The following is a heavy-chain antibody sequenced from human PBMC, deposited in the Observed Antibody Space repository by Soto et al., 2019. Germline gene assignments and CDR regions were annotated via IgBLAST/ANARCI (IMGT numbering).Heavy chain of an antibody. CDR3: ARDIVVVPAASGNGMDV. CDR1: GGSISSGDYY. D-gene: IGHD2-2*01. J-gene: IGHJ6*02. Sequence: SETLSLTCTVSGGSISSGDYYWSWIRQPPGKGLEWIGYIYYSGSTYYNPSLKSRVTISVDTSKNQFSLKLSSVTAADTAVYYCARDIVVVPAASGNGMDVWGQGTTVTVSS. V-gene: IGHV4-30-4*01. CDR2: IYYSGST.